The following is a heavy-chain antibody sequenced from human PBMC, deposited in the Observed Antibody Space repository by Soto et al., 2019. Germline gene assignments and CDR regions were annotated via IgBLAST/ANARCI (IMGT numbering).Heavy chain of an antibody. CDR1: GFIFKNAW. CDR2: IKSKPDGGTT. J-gene: IGHJ4*02. V-gene: IGHV3-15*07. D-gene: IGHD3-3*01. Sequence: LRLSCAASGFIFKNAWMTWVRQVPGKGLEWVGRIKSKPDGGTTDYAAPVKGRFTISRDDSKNTLYLQMNSLKTEDTAIYYCTILLRFFEWSHEFYFDFWGQGTLVTVSS. CDR3: TILLRFFEWSHEFYFDF.